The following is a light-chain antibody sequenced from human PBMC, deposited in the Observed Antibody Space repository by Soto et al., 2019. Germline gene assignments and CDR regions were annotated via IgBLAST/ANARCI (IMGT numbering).Light chain of an antibody. J-gene: IGLJ3*02. CDR1: SSDVGGYNY. V-gene: IGLV2-11*01. CDR3: CSYAGSYTWV. CDR2: DVS. Sequence: QSALTQPRSLSGSPGQSVTISCTGTSSDVGGYNYVSWYQQHPGKAPKLMIYDVSKRPSGVPDRFSGSKSGNTAALTISGLQAEDEDDYYCCSYAGSYTWVFGGGTELTVL.